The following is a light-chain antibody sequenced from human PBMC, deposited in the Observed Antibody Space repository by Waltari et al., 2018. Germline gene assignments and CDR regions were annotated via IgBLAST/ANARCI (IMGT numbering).Light chain of an antibody. Sequence: QSALTQPASVSGSPGQSITIPCPGTSSDLGGYNSVSWYQHHPGKAPKVIIYDVSQRPSGVSNRFSGSKSGNTASLTISGLQPEDEADYFCCSYAGNYIHVLFGGGTKLTVL. CDR3: CSYAGNYIHVL. V-gene: IGLV2-23*02. CDR1: SSDLGGYNS. J-gene: IGLJ2*01. CDR2: DVS.